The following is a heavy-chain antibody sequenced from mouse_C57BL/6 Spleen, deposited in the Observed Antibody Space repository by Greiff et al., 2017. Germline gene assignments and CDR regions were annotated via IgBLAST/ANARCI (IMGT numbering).Heavy chain of an antibody. V-gene: IGHV1-61*01. CDR3: AMDGLRLPTPYAMDY. Sequence: QVHLKQPGAELVRPGSSVKLSCKASGYTFTSYWMDWVKQRPGQGLEWIGNIYPSDSETHYNQKFKDKATLTVDKSSSTAYMQLSSLTSEDSAVYYCAMDGLRLPTPYAMDYWGQGTSVTVSS. J-gene: IGHJ4*01. D-gene: IGHD3-2*02. CDR1: GYTFTSYW. CDR2: IYPSDSET.